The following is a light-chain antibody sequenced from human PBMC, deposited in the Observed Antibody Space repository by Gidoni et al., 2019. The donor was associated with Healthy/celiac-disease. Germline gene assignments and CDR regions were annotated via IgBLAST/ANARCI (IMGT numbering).Light chain of an antibody. V-gene: IGLV3-19*01. CDR2: VKN. CDR1: SLRSYY. J-gene: IGLJ2*01. Sequence: SSELTQDPAVSLALGQTVRITCQGDSLRSYYASWYQQKPGQAPVLVIYVKNNRPSGIPDRFSGSSSGNTASLTITGAQAEDEADYYCNSRDSSGNHVVFGGGTKLTVL. CDR3: NSRDSSGNHVV.